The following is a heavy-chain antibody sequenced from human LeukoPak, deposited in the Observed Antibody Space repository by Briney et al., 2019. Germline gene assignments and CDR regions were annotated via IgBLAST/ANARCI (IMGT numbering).Heavy chain of an antibody. CDR1: GGSISSYY. J-gene: IGHJ5*02. CDR3: ARYSSSSGWFDP. CDR2: IYYSGST. D-gene: IGHD6-6*01. Sequence: SETLSLTCTVSGGSISSYYWSWIRQPPGKGLEWIGYIYYSGSTNYNPSLKSRVTTSVDTSKNQFSLKLSSVTAADTAVYYCARYSSSSGWFDPWGQGTLVTVSS. V-gene: IGHV4-59*08.